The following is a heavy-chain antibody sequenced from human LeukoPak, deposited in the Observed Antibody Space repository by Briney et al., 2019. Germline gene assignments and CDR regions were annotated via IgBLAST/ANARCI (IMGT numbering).Heavy chain of an antibody. CDR3: AKDISSYYYGSGSYYHYFDY. CDR1: GFTFDDYA. D-gene: IGHD3-10*01. Sequence: GRSLRLSCAASGFTFDDYAMHWVRQAPGKGLEWVSGISWNSGSIGYADSVKGRFTISRDNAKNSLYLQMNSLRAEDTALYYCAKDISSYYYGSGSYYHYFDYWGQGTLVTVSS. J-gene: IGHJ4*02. CDR2: ISWNSGSI. V-gene: IGHV3-9*01.